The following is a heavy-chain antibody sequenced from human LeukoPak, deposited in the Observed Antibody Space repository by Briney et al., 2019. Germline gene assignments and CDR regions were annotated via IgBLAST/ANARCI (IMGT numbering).Heavy chain of an antibody. CDR2: ISGSGVGT. D-gene: IGHD2-15*01. J-gene: IGHJ4*02. Sequence: GGSLRLSCAASGFTFSSYAMSWVRQAPGEGLEWVSAISGSGVGTYYADSVKGRFTISRDNSKNTLYLQMNSLRGEDTAIYFCAKDQSPHCSGDRCYAVDCWGQGTPGHRLL. CDR3: AKDQSPHCSGDRCYAVDC. CDR1: GFTFSSYA. V-gene: IGHV3-23*01.